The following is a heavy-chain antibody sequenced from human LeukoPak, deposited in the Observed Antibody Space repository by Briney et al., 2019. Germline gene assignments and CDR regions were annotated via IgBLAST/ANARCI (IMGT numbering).Heavy chain of an antibody. Sequence: SETLSLTCTVSGYSISSGYYWGWIRPPPGKGLEWIGSIYHSGSTYYNPSLKSRVTISVDTSKNQFSLKLSSVTAADTAVYYCARGQDCSGGSCYPDYWGQGTLVTVSS. CDR1: GYSISSGYY. CDR3: ARGQDCSGGSCYPDY. D-gene: IGHD2-15*01. J-gene: IGHJ4*02. V-gene: IGHV4-38-2*02. CDR2: IYHSGST.